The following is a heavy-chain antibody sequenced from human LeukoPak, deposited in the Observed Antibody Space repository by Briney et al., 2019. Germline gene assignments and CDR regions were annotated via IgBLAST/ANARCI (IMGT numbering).Heavy chain of an antibody. V-gene: IGHV3-21*01. J-gene: IGHJ3*02. CDR2: ISSSSSYI. CDR3: ARGLGREMAFTAFDI. Sequence: PGGSLRLSCAASGFTFSSYSMNWVRQAPGKGLEWVSSISSSSSYIYYADSVKGRFTISRDNAKNSLYLQMNSLRAEDTAVYYCARGLGREMAFTAFDIWGQGTMVTVSS. D-gene: IGHD5-24*01. CDR1: GFTFSSYS.